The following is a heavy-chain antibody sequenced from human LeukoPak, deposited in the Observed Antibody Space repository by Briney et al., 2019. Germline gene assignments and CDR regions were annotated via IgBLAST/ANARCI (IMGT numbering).Heavy chain of an antibody. CDR3: ARGSAYYDSSGYICDY. CDR2: ISSSSSYI. D-gene: IGHD3-22*01. V-gene: IGHV3-21*01. J-gene: IGHJ4*02. Sequence: GGSLRLSRAASGFTFSSYSMNWVRQAPGKGLEWVSSISSSSSYIYYADSVKGRFTISRDNAKNSLYLQMNSLRAEDTAVYYCARGSAYYDSSGYICDYWGQGTLVTVSS. CDR1: GFTFSSYS.